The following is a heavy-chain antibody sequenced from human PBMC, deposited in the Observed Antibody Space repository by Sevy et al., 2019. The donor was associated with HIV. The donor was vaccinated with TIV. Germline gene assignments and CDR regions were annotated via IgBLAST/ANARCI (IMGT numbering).Heavy chain of an antibody. CDR2: PSFGCGQI. CDR1: GFAFKDYS. J-gene: IGHJ4*02. CDR3: AREGCSRPHDY. D-gene: IGHD2-2*01. V-gene: IGHV3-23*01. Sequence: GGSLRLSCAASGFAFKDYSMSWIRQAPGKGLEWVATPSFGCGQINYADSVKGRFTISRDNSKNSFYLQMDNLRVEDTALYYCAREGCSRPHDYWGQGTRVTVSS.